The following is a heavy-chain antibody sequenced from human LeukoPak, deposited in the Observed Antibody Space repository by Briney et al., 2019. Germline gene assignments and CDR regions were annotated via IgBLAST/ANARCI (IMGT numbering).Heavy chain of an antibody. CDR1: RGSISGHY. CDR2: IYYSGNH. V-gene: IGHV4-59*08. D-gene: IGHD1-26*01. Sequence: SETLSLPCTVSRGSISGHYWSWLRHSPGKGLEWIGNIYYSGNHNQNPPLKGRVNNPIRTPRIHSSLPLDSFTAADTAVYYCARTRYSGGHNSAFDLWGQGTVVTVSS. J-gene: IGHJ3*01. CDR3: ARTRYSGGHNSAFDL.